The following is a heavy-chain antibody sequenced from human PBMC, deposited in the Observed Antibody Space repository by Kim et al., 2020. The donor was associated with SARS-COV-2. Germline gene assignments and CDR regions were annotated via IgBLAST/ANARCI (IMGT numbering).Heavy chain of an antibody. CDR3: AKGGTFDRGAY. CDR2: IPGSGGNT. D-gene: IGHD3-22*01. J-gene: IGHJ4*02. CDR1: GFTFSSYA. V-gene: IGHV3-23*01. Sequence: GGSLRLSCAASGFTFSSYAMSWVRQAPGKGLEWVSTIPGSGGNTYYANSVKGRFTISRDNSKNTLYLQMNSLRAEDTAVYYCAKGGTFDRGAYWGQGTLVTVSS.